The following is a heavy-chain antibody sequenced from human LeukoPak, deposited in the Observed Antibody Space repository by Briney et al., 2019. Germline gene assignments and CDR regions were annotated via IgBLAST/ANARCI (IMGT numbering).Heavy chain of an antibody. CDR3: ARKRWLQFPFDY. V-gene: IGHV4-34*01. CDR1: GGSISSHY. CDR2: INHSGST. J-gene: IGHJ4*02. D-gene: IGHD5-24*01. Sequence: PSETLSLTCTVSGGSISSHYWSWIRQPPGKGLEWIGEINHSGSTNYNPSLKSRVTISVDTSKNQFSLKLSSVTAADTAVYYCARKRWLQFPFDYWGQGTLVTVSS.